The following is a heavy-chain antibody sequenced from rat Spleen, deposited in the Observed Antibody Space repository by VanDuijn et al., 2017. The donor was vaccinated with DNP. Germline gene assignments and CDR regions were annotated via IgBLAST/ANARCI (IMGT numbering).Heavy chain of an antibody. Sequence: EVQLQESGPGLVKPSQSLSLTCSVTGYSITSNYWGWIRKFPGNKLEWMGYINSAGSTNYNPSLKSRISITRDTSKNQFFLHLNSVTTEDTATYYCARGLNYGGSIYSWYFDFWGPGTMVTVSP. J-gene: IGHJ1*01. V-gene: IGHV3-3*01. CDR3: ARGLNYGGSIYSWYFDF. D-gene: IGHD1-11*01. CDR2: INSAGST. CDR1: GYSITSNY.